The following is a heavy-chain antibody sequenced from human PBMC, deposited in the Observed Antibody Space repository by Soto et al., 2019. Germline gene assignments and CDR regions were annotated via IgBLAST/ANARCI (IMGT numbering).Heavy chain of an antibody. CDR1: GFTFDAYA. CDR3: AKTTRYNWNDAHPFDY. Sequence: GGSLRLSCAASGFTFDAYAMHWVRQAPGKGLKWVTGISWNSGSIGYADSVKGRFTISRDNAKNSLYLQMNSLRAEDTALYYCAKTTRYNWNDAHPFDYWGQGTLVTVSS. CDR2: ISWNSGSI. D-gene: IGHD1-20*01. J-gene: IGHJ4*02. V-gene: IGHV3-9*01.